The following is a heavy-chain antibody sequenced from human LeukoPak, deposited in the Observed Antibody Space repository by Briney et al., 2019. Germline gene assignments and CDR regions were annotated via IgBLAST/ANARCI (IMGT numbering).Heavy chain of an antibody. V-gene: IGHV3-7*03. J-gene: IGHJ4*02. CDR2: IKQDGSEK. CDR3: ATAPLYSSSWYFRGYFDD. D-gene: IGHD6-13*01. CDR1: GFTFSSYW. Sequence: GGSLRLSCAASGFTFSSYWMSWVRQAPGKGLEWVANIKQDGSEKYYVDSVKGRFTISRDNPKNTLYLQMNSLRAEDTAVYFCATAPLYSSSWYFRGYFDDWGQGTLVTVSS.